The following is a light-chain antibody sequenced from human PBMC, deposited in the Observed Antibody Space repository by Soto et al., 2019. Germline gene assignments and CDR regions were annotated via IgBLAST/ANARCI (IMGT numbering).Light chain of an antibody. CDR2: DAS. Sequence: EIVLTQSPGTLSLSPGERATLSCRASQSVSSNYLAWYQQKPGQAPSLLIYDASSRATGIPDRFSGSGSGTDFTIPISRMEPEDFAMYYCQQYGSSAPITFGQGTRLEIK. V-gene: IGKV3-20*01. CDR3: QQYGSSAPIT. CDR1: QSVSSNY. J-gene: IGKJ5*01.